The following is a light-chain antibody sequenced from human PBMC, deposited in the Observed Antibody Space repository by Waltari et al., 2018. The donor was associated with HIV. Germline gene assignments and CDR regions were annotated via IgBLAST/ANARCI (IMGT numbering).Light chain of an antibody. J-gene: IGKJ3*01. CDR2: ITS. CDR1: RDIGDG. CDR3: QQQNTFPLS. V-gene: IGKV1-17*01. Sequence: DIQMTQTPSSLSASVGDRITITCRASRDIGDGLSWYQHKPGKAPKRLIYITSTLQIRVPSRFSGNGSGTDFTLTISSLQPEDFATYYCQQQNTFPLSFGPGTTVDLK.